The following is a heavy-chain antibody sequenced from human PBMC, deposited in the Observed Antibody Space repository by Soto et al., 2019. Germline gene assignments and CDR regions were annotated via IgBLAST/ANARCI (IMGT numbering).Heavy chain of an antibody. J-gene: IGHJ4*02. D-gene: IGHD3-10*01. CDR1: GYTFTSYG. CDR3: ARSGFYFYGSGSPVAVDY. CDR2: ISAYNGNT. V-gene: IGHV1-18*01. Sequence: QVQLVQSGAEVKKPGASVKVSCKASGYTFTSYGISWVRQAPGQGLEWMGWISAYNGNTNYAQKLQGRVTRTTDTSTSTAYMELRSLRSDGTAVYYCARSGFYFYGSGSPVAVDYWGQGTLVTVSS.